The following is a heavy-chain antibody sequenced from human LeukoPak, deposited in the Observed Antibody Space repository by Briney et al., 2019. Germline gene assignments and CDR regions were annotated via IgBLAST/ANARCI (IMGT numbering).Heavy chain of an antibody. Sequence: SETLSLTCTVSGYSISSGYYWDWIRQPPGKGLEWIGSIYHSGSTYYNPSLKSRVTISVDTSKNQFSLKLSSVTAADTAVYYCAREVGYSYGYSLVWGQGTLVTVSS. CDR2: IYHSGST. CDR3: AREVGYSYGYSLV. D-gene: IGHD5-18*01. CDR1: GYSISSGYY. V-gene: IGHV4-38-2*02. J-gene: IGHJ4*02.